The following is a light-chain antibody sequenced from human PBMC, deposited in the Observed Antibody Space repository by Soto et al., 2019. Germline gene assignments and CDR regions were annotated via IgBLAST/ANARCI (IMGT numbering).Light chain of an antibody. V-gene: IGKV3-15*01. CDR2: GAS. J-gene: IGKJ4*01. CDR1: QSVSCK. Sequence: EIVMTQSPATLSVSPGERATLSCRASQSVSCKLAWYQQKPGQAPRLLIHGASTRATGIPARFGGSVSATEVALTLSSLQSLDFAVDYWHQYNHWITFGGGTEVDI. CDR3: HQYNHWIT.